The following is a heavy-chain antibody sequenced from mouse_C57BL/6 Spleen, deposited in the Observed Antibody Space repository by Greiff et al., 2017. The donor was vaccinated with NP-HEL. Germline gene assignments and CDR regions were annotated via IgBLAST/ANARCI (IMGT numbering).Heavy chain of an antibody. V-gene: IGHV1-64*01. CDR2: IHPISGST. D-gene: IGHD1-1*01. Sequence: QVQLQQPGAELVKPGASVKLSCKASGYTFTSYWMHWVKQRPGQGLEWIGMIHPISGSTNYNEKFKSKATLTVDKSSSTAYMQLSSLTSEDSAVYYCASYYGRSYAFDYWGQGTTLTVSS. CDR3: ASYYGRSYAFDY. J-gene: IGHJ2*01. CDR1: GYTFTSYW.